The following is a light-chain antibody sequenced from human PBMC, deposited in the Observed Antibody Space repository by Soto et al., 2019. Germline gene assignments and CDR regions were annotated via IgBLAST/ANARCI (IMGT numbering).Light chain of an antibody. CDR1: SSNIGSNT. Sequence: QSVLTQPPSASGTPGQWVTISCSRSSSNIGSNTLNWYQQLPGTAPKLLIYSNNHRPSGVPDRFSGSKSGTSASLAISGLQSEDEADYYCAAWDDSLNGPVFGGGTKLTVL. J-gene: IGLJ2*01. CDR3: AAWDDSLNGPV. CDR2: SNN. V-gene: IGLV1-44*01.